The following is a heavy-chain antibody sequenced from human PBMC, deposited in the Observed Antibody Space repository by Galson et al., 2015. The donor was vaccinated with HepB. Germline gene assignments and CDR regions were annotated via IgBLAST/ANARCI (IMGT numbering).Heavy chain of an antibody. CDR2: INSDGISM. Sequence: SLRLSCAASGFTFSSYWMHWVRQAPGKGLVWVSRINSDGISMTYADFVKGRFTISRDNAKNTLYLQMNSLSAEDTGVYYCARVGGYCSSTSCWDYYMDVWGKGTTVTVSS. D-gene: IGHD2-2*01. CDR3: ARVGGYCSSTSCWDYYMDV. CDR1: GFTFSSYW. V-gene: IGHV3-74*03. J-gene: IGHJ6*03.